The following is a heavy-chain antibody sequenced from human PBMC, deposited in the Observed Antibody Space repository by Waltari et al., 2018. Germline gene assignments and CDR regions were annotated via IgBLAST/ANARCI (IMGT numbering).Heavy chain of an antibody. J-gene: IGHJ4*02. D-gene: IGHD6-19*01. CDR3: ARGIAVAGWGY. CDR2: IYYSGST. CDR1: GGSISSSSYY. Sequence: LQLQESGPGLVKPSETLSLTCTVSGGSISSSSYYWGWIRQPPGKGLEWIGSIYYSGSTYYNPSLKSRVTISVDTSKNQFSLKLSSVTAADTAVYYCARGIAVAGWGYWGQGTLVTVSS. V-gene: IGHV4-39*01.